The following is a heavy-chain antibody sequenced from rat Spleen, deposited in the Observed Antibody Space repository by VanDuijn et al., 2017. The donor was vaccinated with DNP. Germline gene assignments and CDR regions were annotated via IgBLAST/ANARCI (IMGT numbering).Heavy chain of an antibody. CDR3: ATLDIGSTVDY. CDR1: GFTFSDYY. V-gene: IGHV5S10*01. J-gene: IGHJ2*01. D-gene: IGHD1-5*01. Sequence: EVKLVESGGGLVQPGRSLKLSCAGSGFTFSDYYMAWVRQTPTKGLDWVASISSDGSRTFYRDSVKGRFTISRDNAKRTLYLQMDSLRSEDTATYYCATLDIGSTVDYWGQGVMVTVSS. CDR2: ISSDGSRT.